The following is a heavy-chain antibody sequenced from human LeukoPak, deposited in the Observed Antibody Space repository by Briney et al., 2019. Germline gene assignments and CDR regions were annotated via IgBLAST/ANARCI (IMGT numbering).Heavy chain of an antibody. D-gene: IGHD3-9*01. Sequence: GGSLRLSCAASGFTFSSYGMHWVRQGPGKGLEWVAFIRYDGTNKYYADSLKGRFTISRDNSKNTLYLQMNSLRPEDTAAYYCAKGPNYDILTGWRKTYNGFDIWGQGTMVTVSS. CDR1: GFTFSSYG. V-gene: IGHV3-30*02. CDR2: IRYDGTNK. CDR3: AKGPNYDILTGWRKTYNGFDI. J-gene: IGHJ3*02.